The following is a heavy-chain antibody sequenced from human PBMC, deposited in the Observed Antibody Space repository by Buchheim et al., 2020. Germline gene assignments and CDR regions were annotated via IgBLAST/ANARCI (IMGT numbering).Heavy chain of an antibody. CDR2: IRSKANSYAT. D-gene: IGHD3-9*01. CDR3: TIRITISLGGMDV. V-gene: IGHV3-73*01. Sequence: EVQLVESGGGLVQPGGSLKLSCAASGFTFSGSAMHWVRQASGKGLEWVGRIRSKANSYATAYAASVKGRFTIPRDDSKNTAYLQINSLKTEDTAVYYCTIRITISLGGMDVWGQGTT. CDR1: GFTFSGSA. J-gene: IGHJ6*02.